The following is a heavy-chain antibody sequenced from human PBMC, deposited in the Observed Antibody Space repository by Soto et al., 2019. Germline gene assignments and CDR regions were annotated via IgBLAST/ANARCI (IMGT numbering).Heavy chain of an antibody. J-gene: IGHJ6*02. D-gene: IGHD3-22*01. CDR3: AKGTYGGSAPYDYGMDV. V-gene: IGHV3-30*18. Sequence: QVQLVESGGGVVQPGRSLRLSCAASGFTFSDYGMHWVRQAPGKGLEWVTFISFDDGKDKFYSAPVRGRFTISRDNSKNTLSLQMNSLRTEYTAIYYCAKGTYGGSAPYDYGMDVWGQGTTVTVSS. CDR2: ISFDDGKDK. CDR1: GFTFSDYG.